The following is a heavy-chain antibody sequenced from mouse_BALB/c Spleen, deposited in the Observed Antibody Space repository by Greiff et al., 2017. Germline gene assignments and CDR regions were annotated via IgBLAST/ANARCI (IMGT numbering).Heavy chain of an antibody. J-gene: IGHJ3*01. V-gene: IGHV1-67*01. CDR3: ARRDDYDGFAY. CDR2: ISTYYGNT. CDR1: GYTFTDYA. Sequence: QVQLKESGPELVRPGVSVKISCKGSGYTFTDYAMHWVKQSHAKSLEWIGVISTYYGNTNYNQKFKGKATMTVDKSSSTAYMELARLTSEDSAIYYCARRDDYDGFAYWGQGTLVTVSA. D-gene: IGHD2-4*01.